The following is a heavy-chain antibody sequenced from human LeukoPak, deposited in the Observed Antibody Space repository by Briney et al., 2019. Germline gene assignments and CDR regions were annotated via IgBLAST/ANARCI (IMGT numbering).Heavy chain of an antibody. CDR2: ISANNGNT. CDR1: GYTFTTYG. D-gene: IGHD6-13*01. Sequence: ASVKVSCKASGYTFTTYGISWVRQAPGQGPEWMGWISANNGNTNYAQKLQGRVTMATDTSTSTVYMELRSLTSDDSAVYYCAREFQSSSWYGVSLDNWGQGTLVTVSS. J-gene: IGHJ4*02. CDR3: AREFQSSSWYGVSLDN. V-gene: IGHV1-18*01.